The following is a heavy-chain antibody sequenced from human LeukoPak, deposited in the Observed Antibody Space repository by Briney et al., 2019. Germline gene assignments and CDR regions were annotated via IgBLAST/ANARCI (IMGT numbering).Heavy chain of an antibody. CDR3: ATTNTPMGTFDY. J-gene: IGHJ4*02. CDR1: GYTFTGYY. V-gene: IGHV1-2*02. Sequence: GASVKVSCKASGYTFTGYYMHRVRQAPGQGLEWMGWINPNSGGTNYAQKFQGRVTMTRDTSISTAYMELSRLRSDDTAVYYCATTNTPMGTFDYWGQGTLVTVSS. D-gene: IGHD5-18*01. CDR2: INPNSGGT.